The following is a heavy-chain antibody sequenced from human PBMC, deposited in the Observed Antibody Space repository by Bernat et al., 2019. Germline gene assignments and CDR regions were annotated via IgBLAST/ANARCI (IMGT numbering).Heavy chain of an antibody. J-gene: IGHJ4*02. CDR2: IKSKTDGGTT. Sequence: VQLVESGGGLVKPGGSLRLSCAASGFTFSNAWMSWVRQAPGKGLEWVGRIKSKTDGGTTDYAAPVKGRFTISRDDSKNTLYLQMNSLKTEDTAVYYCTTEAYYDFWSGASYYFDYWGQGTLVTVSS. D-gene: IGHD3-3*01. V-gene: IGHV3-15*01. CDR3: TTEAYYDFWSGASYYFDY. CDR1: GFTFSNAW.